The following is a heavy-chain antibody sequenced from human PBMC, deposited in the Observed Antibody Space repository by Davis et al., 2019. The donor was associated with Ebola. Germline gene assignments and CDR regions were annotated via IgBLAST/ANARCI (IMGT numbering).Heavy chain of an antibody. J-gene: IGHJ4*02. CDR2: IYYSGST. Sequence: SGPTLVKPTQTLTLTCTFSGFSLSTSGVGVGWIRQPPGKGLEWIGYIYYSGSTNYNPSLRSRLTISVDTSKNQFSLKLSSVTAADTAVYYCARGMTTVTDYWGQGTLVTVSS. D-gene: IGHD4-17*01. V-gene: IGHV4-61*08. CDR3: ARGMTTVTDY. CDR1: GFSLSTSGVG.